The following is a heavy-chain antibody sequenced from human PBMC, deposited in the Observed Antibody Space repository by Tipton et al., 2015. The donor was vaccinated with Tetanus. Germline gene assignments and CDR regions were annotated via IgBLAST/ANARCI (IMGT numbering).Heavy chain of an antibody. D-gene: IGHD6-19*01. CDR1: GGSISSYY. J-gene: IGHJ4*01. CDR3: ARDRDGGWPFDS. CDR2: ISWNSGSI. Sequence: TLSLTCTVSGGSISSYYWSWVRQAPGKGLEWVSGISWNSGSIGYADSVKGRFTISRDNSKNMLYLQMDSLRGDDMAVYYCARDRDGGWPFDSWGHGTLVTVSS. V-gene: IGHV3-9*03.